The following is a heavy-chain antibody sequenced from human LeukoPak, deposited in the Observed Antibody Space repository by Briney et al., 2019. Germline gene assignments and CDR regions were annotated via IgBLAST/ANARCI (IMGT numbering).Heavy chain of an antibody. CDR3: ARDKVGGSMAGSNLDY. J-gene: IGHJ4*02. CDR2: INSDGSST. D-gene: IGHD6-19*01. Sequence: GGSLRLSCAASGFTFSSYWMHWVRQAPGKGLVWVSRINSDGSSTSYADSVKGRFTISRDTAKSSLYLQMNSLRAEDTAVYYCARDKVGGSMAGSNLDYWGQGNLVTVSS. CDR1: GFTFSSYW. V-gene: IGHV3-74*01.